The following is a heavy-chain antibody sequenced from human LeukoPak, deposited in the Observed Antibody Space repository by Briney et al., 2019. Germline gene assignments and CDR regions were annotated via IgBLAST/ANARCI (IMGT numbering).Heavy chain of an antibody. D-gene: IGHD6-19*01. J-gene: IGHJ1*01. V-gene: IGHV1-69*04. CDR2: IIPILGIA. CDR3: ARPYCGWYSVCIDEYFQH. Sequence: GASVKVSCKASGGTFSSYAISWVRQAPGQGLEWMGRIIPILGIANYAQKFQGRVTITADKSTSTAYMELSSLRSEDTAVYYCARPYCGWYSVCIDEYFQHWGQGTLVTVSS. CDR1: GGTFSSYA.